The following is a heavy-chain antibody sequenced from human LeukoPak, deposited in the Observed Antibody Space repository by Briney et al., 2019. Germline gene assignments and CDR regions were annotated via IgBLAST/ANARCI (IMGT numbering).Heavy chain of an antibody. Sequence: SETLSLTCTVSGGSISSSSYYWGWIRQPPGKGLEWIGSIYYSGSTYYNPSLKSRVTISVDTSKNQFSLKLSSVTAADTAVYYCARGPYGSGSYHRDYWGQGTLVTVSS. D-gene: IGHD3-10*01. J-gene: IGHJ4*02. CDR2: IYYSGST. CDR1: GGSISSSSYY. V-gene: IGHV4-39*01. CDR3: ARGPYGSGSYHRDY.